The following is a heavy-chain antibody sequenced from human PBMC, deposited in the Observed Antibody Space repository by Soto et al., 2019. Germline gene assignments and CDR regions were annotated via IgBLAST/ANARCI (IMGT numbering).Heavy chain of an antibody. CDR3: ARGRYGDY. D-gene: IGHD1-1*01. V-gene: IGHV1-18*01. CDR1: GYAFTTYG. Sequence: QVHLVQSGAEVKKPGASVKVSCKGSGYAFTTYGITWVRQAPDQGLEWMGWINAHNGNTNYAQKLQGRFTVTRDTSTSTAYMELRSLRSDYTAVDYCARGRYGDYWGQGALVTDSS. CDR2: INAHNGNT. J-gene: IGHJ4*02.